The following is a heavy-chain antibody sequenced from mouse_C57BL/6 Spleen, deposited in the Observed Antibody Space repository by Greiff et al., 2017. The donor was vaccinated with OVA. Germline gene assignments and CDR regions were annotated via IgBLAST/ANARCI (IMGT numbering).Heavy chain of an antibody. CDR3: ARTTTVAYWYFDV. CDR2: IDPSDSET. CDR1: GYTFTSYW. Sequence: QVQLKQPGAELVRPGSSVKLSCKASGYTFTSYWMHWVKQRPIQGLEWIGNIDPSDSETHYNQKFKDKATLTVDKSSSTAYMQLSSLTSEDSAVYYCARTTTVAYWYFDVWGTGTTVTVSS. J-gene: IGHJ1*03. D-gene: IGHD1-1*01. V-gene: IGHV1-52*01.